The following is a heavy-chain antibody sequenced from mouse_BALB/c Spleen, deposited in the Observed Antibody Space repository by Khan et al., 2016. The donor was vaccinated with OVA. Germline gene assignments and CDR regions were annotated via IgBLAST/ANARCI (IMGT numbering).Heavy chain of an antibody. CDR3: TRGYYGDPFAY. CDR2: ISDGGNYT. V-gene: IGHV5-4*02. D-gene: IGHD2-13*01. Sequence: EVELVESGGGLVKPGGSLKLSCEASGFTFSDYYMYWVRQTPEKRLEWVANISDGGNYTYYPDSVKGRFTISKDDVKNNLYLRMSSLKSEDTARYYCTRGYYGDPFAYWGQGTLVTVSA. J-gene: IGHJ3*01. CDR1: GFTFSDYY.